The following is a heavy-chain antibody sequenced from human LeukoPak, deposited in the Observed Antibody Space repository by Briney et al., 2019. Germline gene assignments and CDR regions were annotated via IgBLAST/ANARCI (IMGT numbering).Heavy chain of an antibody. J-gene: IGHJ4*02. CDR3: ARAAYSGSYHSDY. CDR1: GGSFSGYY. CDR2: IYYSGST. V-gene: IGHV4-59*01. Sequence: SETLSLTCAVYGGSFSGYYWNWIRQPPGKGLEWIGYIYYSGSTNYNPSLKSRVTISVDTSKNQFSLKLSSVTAADTAVYYCARAAYSGSYHSDYWGQGTLVTASS. D-gene: IGHD1-26*01.